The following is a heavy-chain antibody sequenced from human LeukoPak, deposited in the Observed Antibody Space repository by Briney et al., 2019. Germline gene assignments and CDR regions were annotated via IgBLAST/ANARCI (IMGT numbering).Heavy chain of an antibody. J-gene: IGHJ4*02. D-gene: IGHD3-10*02. Sequence: GGSLRLSCAHSGFTFWTYWMHWVRQAPGKGLVWVSNINSDGSSTTYADSVKGRFTISRDNAKNTLFLQMSGLRADDTAVYYCVCALGGQGGHWGQGTLVTVSS. V-gene: IGHV3-74*01. CDR2: INSDGSST. CDR3: VCALGGQGGH. CDR1: GFTFWTYW.